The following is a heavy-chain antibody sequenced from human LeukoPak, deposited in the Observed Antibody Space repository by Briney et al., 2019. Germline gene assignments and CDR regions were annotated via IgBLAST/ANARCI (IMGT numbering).Heavy chain of an antibody. J-gene: IGHJ3*02. Sequence: WSGGSLRLSCAASGFTFDDYGMSWVRQAPGRGLEWVSGINWNGGSTGYADSVKGRFTISRDNAKNSLYLQMNSLRAEDTALYYCARKTYSSSWYATWIDAFDIWGQGTMVTVSS. V-gene: IGHV3-20*04. CDR3: ARKTYSSSWYATWIDAFDI. CDR1: GFTFDDYG. CDR2: INWNGGST. D-gene: IGHD6-13*01.